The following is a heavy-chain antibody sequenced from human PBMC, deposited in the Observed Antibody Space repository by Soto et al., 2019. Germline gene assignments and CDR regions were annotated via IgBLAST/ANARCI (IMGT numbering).Heavy chain of an antibody. CDR3: VRDLYSSSWYAPFDA. D-gene: IGHD6-13*01. J-gene: IGHJ4*02. V-gene: IGHV4-38-2*02. CDR1: GYSINRSYY. CDR2: VYHSGST. Sequence: PSETLSLTCTVSGYSINRSYYWGWIRQPPGKGLEWIGSVYHSGSTSYNQSLKRRVTISVDTSKNQFSLKLSSVTAADTAVYFCVRDLYSSSWYAPFDAWGQGSLFTVSS.